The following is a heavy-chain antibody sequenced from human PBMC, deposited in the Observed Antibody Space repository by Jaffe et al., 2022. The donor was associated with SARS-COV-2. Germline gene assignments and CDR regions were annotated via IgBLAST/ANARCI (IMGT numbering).Heavy chain of an antibody. CDR3: ARESTRGSYSPN. Sequence: EVQLVESGGGLVKPGGSLRLSCAASGFTFSSYSMNWVRQAPGKGLEWVSSISSSSSYIYYADSVKGRFTISRDNAKNSLYLQMNSLRAEDTAVYYCARESTRGSYSPNWGQGTLVTVSS. D-gene: IGHD1-26*01. CDR1: GFTFSSYS. J-gene: IGHJ4*02. V-gene: IGHV3-21*01. CDR2: ISSSSSYI.